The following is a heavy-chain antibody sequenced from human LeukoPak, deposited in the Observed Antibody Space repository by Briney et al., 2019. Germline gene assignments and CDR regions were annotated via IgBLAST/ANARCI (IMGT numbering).Heavy chain of an antibody. J-gene: IGHJ5*02. CDR3: ARIRDYDR. D-gene: IGHD3-16*01. Sequence: KPSETLSLSCAVYGGSFSGYYWCWVRQPPGEGLEWIGEINHSGSNNYNPSLESRVTISVDKSKNQFSLKLRSVTAADTAVYYCARIRDYDRWGQGTLVTVSS. CDR2: INHSGSN. CDR1: GGSFSGYY. V-gene: IGHV4-34*01.